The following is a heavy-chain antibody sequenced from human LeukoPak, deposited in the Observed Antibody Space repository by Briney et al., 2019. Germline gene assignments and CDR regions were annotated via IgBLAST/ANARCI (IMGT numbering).Heavy chain of an antibody. CDR2: INPSGGST. CDR3: ARSGGDAIRPFDY. CDR1: GYTFISYF. D-gene: IGHD2-21*02. V-gene: IGHV1-46*01. J-gene: IGHJ4*02. Sequence: ASVKVSCKASGYTFISYFIHWVRQAPGQGLEWMGIINPSGGSTRYAQKFQGRVTMTRDTSTSTVYMEMSSLRSEDTAVHYCARSGGDAIRPFDYWGQGTLVTVSS.